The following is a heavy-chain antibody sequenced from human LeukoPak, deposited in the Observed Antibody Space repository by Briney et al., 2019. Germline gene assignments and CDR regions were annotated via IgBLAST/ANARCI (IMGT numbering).Heavy chain of an antibody. CDR2: IYPGDADT. Sequence: GESLKISCKGSGYSFTSYWIGWVRQMPGKGLEWMGIIYPGDADTRYSPSFQGQVTISADKSISTAYLQWSSLKASDTAMYYCARLGNSIGIAAAGTGVNYWGQGTLVTVSS. V-gene: IGHV5-51*01. CDR1: GYSFTSYW. D-gene: IGHD6-13*01. J-gene: IGHJ4*02. CDR3: ARLGNSIGIAAAGTGVNY.